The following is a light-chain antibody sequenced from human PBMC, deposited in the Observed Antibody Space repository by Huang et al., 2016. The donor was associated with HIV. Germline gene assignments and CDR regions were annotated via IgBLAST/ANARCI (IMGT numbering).Light chain of an antibody. CDR2: DAS. Sequence: EIVLTQSPATLSLSPGERATLSCGASQSVSSGYLAWYQQKPGLAPRLLIYDASSRATGIPDRFSGSGSGTDFTLTISRLEPEDFAVYYCQQYGSSPPPITFGQGTRLEIK. J-gene: IGKJ5*01. CDR1: QSVSSGY. CDR3: QQYGSSPPPIT. V-gene: IGKV3D-20*01.